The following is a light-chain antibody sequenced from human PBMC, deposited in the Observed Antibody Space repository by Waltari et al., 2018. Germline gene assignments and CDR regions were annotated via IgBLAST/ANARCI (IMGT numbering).Light chain of an antibody. J-gene: IGKJ2*01. V-gene: IGKV3-15*01. CDR3: QQYTSWPRT. CDR2: GVS. CDR1: QNVFGD. Sequence: DIVMTQSPATLSVSPGERASLSCRASQNVFGDLAWYQMKIGRAPRLLIFGVSTRATGVPARFSCSGSGTEFTLTISSLQSEDSAVYYCQQYTSWPRTFGQGTKLEI.